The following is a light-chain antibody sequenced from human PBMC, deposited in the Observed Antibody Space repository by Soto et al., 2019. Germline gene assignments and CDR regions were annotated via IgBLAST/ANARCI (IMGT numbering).Light chain of an antibody. CDR3: CSYAGSYV. J-gene: IGLJ1*01. CDR2: EVS. CDR1: NSDVGGYNY. Sequence: QSALTQPASVSGSPGQSITISCTGTNSDVGGYNYVSWYQQHPGKAPELMIYEVSHRPSGVSNRFSGSKSDNTASLTISGLQAEDEADYYCCSYAGSYVFGTGTKLTVL. V-gene: IGLV2-14*01.